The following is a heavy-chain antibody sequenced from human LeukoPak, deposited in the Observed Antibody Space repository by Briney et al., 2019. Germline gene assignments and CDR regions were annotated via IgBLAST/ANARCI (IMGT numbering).Heavy chain of an antibody. V-gene: IGHV3-23*01. CDR3: AKWGYYYDRSGYSDTVDY. Sequence: GGSLRLSCAASGFTFNSYAMNWVRQAPGKGLEWVSVISGSGGSTYYADSVKGRFTISRDNSKNTLYLQMNSLRAEDTAVYYCAKWGYYYDRSGYSDTVDYWGQGTLVTVSS. J-gene: IGHJ4*02. CDR2: ISGSGGST. CDR1: GFTFNSYA. D-gene: IGHD3-22*01.